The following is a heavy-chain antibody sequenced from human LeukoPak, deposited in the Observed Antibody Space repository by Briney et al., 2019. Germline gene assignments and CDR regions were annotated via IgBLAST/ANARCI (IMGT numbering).Heavy chain of an antibody. V-gene: IGHV3-23*01. CDR3: AKDFFKYYYDSSGYTVFQY. CDR2: ISGSGGST. D-gene: IGHD3-22*01. CDR1: GFTFSSYA. Sequence: GGSLRLSCAASGFTFSSYAMSWVRQAPGKGLEWVSAISGSGGSTYYADSVKGRFTISRDNSKNTLYLQMNSLRAEDTVVYYCAKDFFKYYYDSSGYTVFQYWGQGTLVTVSS. J-gene: IGHJ4*02.